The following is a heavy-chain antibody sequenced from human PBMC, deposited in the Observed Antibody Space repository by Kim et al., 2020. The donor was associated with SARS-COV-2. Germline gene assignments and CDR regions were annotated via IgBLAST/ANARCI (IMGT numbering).Heavy chain of an antibody. CDR3: AKELLRVNYGSGSYKASGWDY. CDR2: ISWNSGSI. CDR1: GFTFDDYA. V-gene: IGHV3-9*01. D-gene: IGHD3-10*01. J-gene: IGHJ4*02. Sequence: GGSLRLSCAASGFTFDDYAMHWVRQTPGKGLEWVSSISWNSGSIGYADSVRGRFTISRDNAKNSLYLQMNSLRAEDTALYYCAKELLRVNYGSGSYKASGWDYWGQGTLVSVCS.